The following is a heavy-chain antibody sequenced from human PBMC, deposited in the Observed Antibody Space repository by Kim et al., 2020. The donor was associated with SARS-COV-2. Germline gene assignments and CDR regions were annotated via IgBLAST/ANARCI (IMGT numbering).Heavy chain of an antibody. Sequence: GGSLRLSCAASGFTFSDHYMDWVRQAPGKGLEWVGRIRNKAKDYTTNYAASVRGRITVSRDDSKNSVYLQMSSLQPEDTAVHYCGDLAAGYWGHGTLFT. V-gene: IGHV3-72*01. CDR2: IRNKAKDYTT. CDR1: GFTFSDHY. D-gene: IGHD3-3*01. J-gene: IGHJ4*03. CDR3: GDLAAGY.